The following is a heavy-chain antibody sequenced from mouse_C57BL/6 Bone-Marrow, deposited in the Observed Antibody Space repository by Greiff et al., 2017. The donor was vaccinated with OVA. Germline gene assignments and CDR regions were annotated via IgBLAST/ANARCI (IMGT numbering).Heavy chain of an antibody. D-gene: IGHD4-1*01. CDR3: AREGTGTAWFAY. CDR2: IHPNSGST. V-gene: IGHV1-64*01. J-gene: IGHJ3*01. Sequence: QVQLQQPGAELVKPGASVKLSCKASGYTFTSYWMHWVKQRPGQGLEWIGMIHPNSGSTNYNEKFKSKATLTVDKSSSTAYMQLSSLTSEDSAVYYWAREGTGTAWFAYWGQGTLVTVSA. CDR1: GYTFTSYW.